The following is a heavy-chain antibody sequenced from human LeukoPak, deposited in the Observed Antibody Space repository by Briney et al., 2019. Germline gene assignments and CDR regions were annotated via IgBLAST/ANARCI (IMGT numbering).Heavy chain of an antibody. CDR3: ARDLGDGYNAFDI. CDR1: GFTVSSNY. CDR2: IYSGGST. Sequence: GGSLRLSCAASGFTVSSNYMSWVRQAPGKGLEWVSVIYSGGSTYYADSVKGRFTISRDNSKNTLYLQMNSLRAEDTAVYYCARDLGDGYNAFDIWGQGTMVTVSS. D-gene: IGHD5-24*01. V-gene: IGHV3-66*01. J-gene: IGHJ3*02.